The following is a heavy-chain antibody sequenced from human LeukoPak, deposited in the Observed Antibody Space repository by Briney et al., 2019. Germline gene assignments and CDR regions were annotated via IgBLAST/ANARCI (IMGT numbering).Heavy chain of an antibody. D-gene: IGHD3-3*01. CDR1: GFTFSSYA. CDR2: ISGSGGST. J-gene: IGHJ4*02. V-gene: IGHV3-23*01. Sequence: GGSLRLSCAASGFTFSSYAMSWVRQAPGKGLEWVSAISGSGGSTYYADPVKGRFTISRDNSKNTLYLQMNSLRAEDTAVYYCAKDAHLEWLLYSPFLWDYWGQGTLVTVSS. CDR3: AKDAHLEWLLYSPFLWDY.